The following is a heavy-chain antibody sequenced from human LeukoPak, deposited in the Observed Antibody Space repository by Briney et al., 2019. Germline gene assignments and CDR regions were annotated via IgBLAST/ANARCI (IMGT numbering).Heavy chain of an antibody. CDR1: GFTFNNYG. CDR3: ARGLYSGYDY. D-gene: IGHD5-12*01. CDR2: ISGSGGST. Sequence: GGSLRLSCAASGFTFNNYGMSWVRQAPGKGLEWVSAISGSGGSTFYADSVKGRFTISRDNSKNTLYLQMNSLRAEDTAVYYCARGLYSGYDYWGQGTLVTVSS. V-gene: IGHV3-23*01. J-gene: IGHJ4*02.